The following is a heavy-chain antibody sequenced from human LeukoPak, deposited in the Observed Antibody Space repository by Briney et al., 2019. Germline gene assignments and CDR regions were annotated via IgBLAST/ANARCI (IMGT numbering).Heavy chain of an antibody. CDR3: ARDSAITMVRGVLDY. V-gene: IGHV3-48*03. CDR2: ISSSGSTI. D-gene: IGHD3-10*01. J-gene: IGHJ4*02. Sequence: PGGSLRLSCAASGFTFSSYEMNWVRQAPGKGLEWVSYISSSGSTIYYADSVKGRFTISRDNAKNSLYLQMNSLRAEDTAVYYCARDSAITMVRGVLDYWGQGTLVTVSS. CDR1: GFTFSSYE.